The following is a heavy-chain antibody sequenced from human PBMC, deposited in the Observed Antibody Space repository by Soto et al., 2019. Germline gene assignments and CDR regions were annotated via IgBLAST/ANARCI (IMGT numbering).Heavy chain of an antibody. CDR1: GGTFSSYT. CDR3: ARARRELGPLYYFDY. J-gene: IGHJ4*02. Sequence: QVQLVQSGAEVKKPGSSVKVSCKASGGTFSSYTISWVRQAPGQGLEWLGRIIPIFGIANYAQKFQGRVTITADKSTSTAYMELSSLRSEDTAVYYCARARRELGPLYYFDYWGQGTLVTVPS. CDR2: IIPIFGIA. V-gene: IGHV1-69*02. D-gene: IGHD3-16*01.